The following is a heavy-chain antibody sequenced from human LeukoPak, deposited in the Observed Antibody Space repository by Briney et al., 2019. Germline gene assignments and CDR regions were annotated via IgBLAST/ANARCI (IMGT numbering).Heavy chain of an antibody. CDR3: ASWGATHHYFDY. CDR2: INHSGST. Sequence: SETLSLTCAVYGGSFSGYYWSWIRQPPGKGLEWLGEINHSGSTNYNPSLKSRVTISVDTSKNQFSLKLSSVTAADTAVYYCASWGATHHYFDYWGQGTLVTVSS. V-gene: IGHV4-34*01. CDR1: GGSFSGYY. D-gene: IGHD1-26*01. J-gene: IGHJ4*02.